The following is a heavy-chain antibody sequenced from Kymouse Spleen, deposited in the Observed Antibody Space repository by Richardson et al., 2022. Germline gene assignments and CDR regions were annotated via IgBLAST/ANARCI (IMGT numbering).Heavy chain of an antibody. Sequence: EVQLVESGGGLVQPGGSLKLSCAASGFTFSGSAMHWVRQASGKGLEWVGRIRSKANSYATAYAASVKGRFTISRDDSKNTAYLQMNSLKTEDTAVYYCTSFIAARLDYWGQGTLVTVSS. CDR1: GFTFSGSA. V-gene: IGHV3-73*02. D-gene: IGHD6-6*01. J-gene: IGHJ4*02. CDR2: IRSKANSYAT. CDR3: TSFIAARLDY.